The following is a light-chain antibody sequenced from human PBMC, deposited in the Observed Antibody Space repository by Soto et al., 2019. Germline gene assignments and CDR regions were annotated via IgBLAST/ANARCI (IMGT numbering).Light chain of an antibody. Sequence: QSVLTQPPSASGTPGQRVTISCSGSSSNIGSNYVYWYQQLPGTAPKLLIYSNNQRPSGVPDRFSGSKSGTSASLAISGLRSEDEADYYCAAWDDSLSGGVFGGGTKLTVL. CDR1: SSNIGSNY. CDR3: AAWDDSLSGGV. J-gene: IGLJ3*02. CDR2: SNN. V-gene: IGLV1-47*02.